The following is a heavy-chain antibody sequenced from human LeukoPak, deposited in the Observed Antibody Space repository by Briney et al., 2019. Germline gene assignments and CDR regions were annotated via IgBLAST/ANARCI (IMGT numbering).Heavy chain of an antibody. Sequence: GGSLRLSCAASGFSFSSFAMSWVRQAPGKGLEWVGRIKSKTDGGTTDYAAPVKGRFTISRDDSKNTLYLQMNSLKTEDTAVYYCTTDDGDYYGSGSYYSYYFDYWGQGTLVTVSS. CDR3: TTDDGDYYGSGSYYSYYFDY. J-gene: IGHJ4*02. CDR2: IKSKTDGGTT. D-gene: IGHD3-10*01. V-gene: IGHV3-15*01. CDR1: GFSFSSFA.